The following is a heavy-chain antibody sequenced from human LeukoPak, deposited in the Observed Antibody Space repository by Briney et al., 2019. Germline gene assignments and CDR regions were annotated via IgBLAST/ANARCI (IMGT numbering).Heavy chain of an antibody. D-gene: IGHD2-2*01. Sequence: PSETLSLTCAVSGYSMSSGYYWGWMRQPPGKGLEWLGSIYQSGSTYYNPSLKSRVTISVDTSKNQFSLKLSSVTAADTAVYYCARLWSGYCSSTSCYVAYNWFDPWGQGTLVTVSS. V-gene: IGHV4-38-2*01. J-gene: IGHJ5*02. CDR2: IYQSGST. CDR3: ARLWSGYCSSTSCYVAYNWFDP. CDR1: GYSMSSGYY.